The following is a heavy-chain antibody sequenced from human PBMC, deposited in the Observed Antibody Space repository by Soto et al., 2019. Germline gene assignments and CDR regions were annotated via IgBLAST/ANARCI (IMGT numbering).Heavy chain of an antibody. J-gene: IGHJ4*02. CDR2: IIPIFGTA. Sequence: QVQLVQSGAEVKKPGSSVNVSCKASGGTFSSYAVSWVRQAPGQGLEWMGGIIPIFGTADYAQKFQGRVTITAHESTSAAYMELSSLRSEDTAVYYCARDGGVYDYSPFDYWGQGTLVTVSS. D-gene: IGHD4-4*01. CDR1: GGTFSSYA. CDR3: ARDGGVYDYSPFDY. V-gene: IGHV1-69*12.